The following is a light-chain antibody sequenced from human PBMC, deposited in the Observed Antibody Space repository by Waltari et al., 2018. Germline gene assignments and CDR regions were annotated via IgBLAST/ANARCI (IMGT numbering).Light chain of an antibody. J-gene: IGKJ2*01. Sequence: EMVLTQSPGTLSLSPGERATLSCRASQSITSNYLAWYQQRPGQAPRLLIYDASTRATGIPDRFSGSGSGTDFTLTISRLEPEDFAVYYCQQCGRSLYTFGQGTTLEIK. CDR3: QQCGRSLYT. CDR1: QSITSNY. V-gene: IGKV3-20*01. CDR2: DAS.